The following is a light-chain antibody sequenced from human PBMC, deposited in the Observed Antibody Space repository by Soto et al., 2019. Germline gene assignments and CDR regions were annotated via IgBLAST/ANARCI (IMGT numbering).Light chain of an antibody. CDR3: QQRKDYPIT. V-gene: IGKV1-9*01. CDR2: GAS. Sequence: DIQLTQSPSFLSASVGDRVTITCRASQGISSYLAWFQQKPGRAPKLLVYGASTLQSGVPSRFSGSGSGTEFTLTISCLQPEDFATYYCQQRKDYPITFGGGTKVEI. CDR1: QGISSY. J-gene: IGKJ4*01.